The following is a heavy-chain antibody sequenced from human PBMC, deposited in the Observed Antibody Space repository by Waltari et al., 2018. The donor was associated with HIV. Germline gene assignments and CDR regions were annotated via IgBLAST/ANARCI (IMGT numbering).Heavy chain of an antibody. V-gene: IGHV1-2*02. CDR2: NNPNSGGT. J-gene: IGHJ6*02. Sequence: QVQLVQSGAEVKKPGASVKVSCKASGYTFTGYYMHWVRQAPGQGLEWIGWNNPNSGGTNHAQKFQGRGTMTRDTSISTAYMELSRLRSDDTAVYYCARDPNRPSWWDYYYGMDVWGQGTTVTVSS. CDR3: ARDPNRPSWWDYYYGMDV. D-gene: IGHD2-8*02. CDR1: GYTFTGYY.